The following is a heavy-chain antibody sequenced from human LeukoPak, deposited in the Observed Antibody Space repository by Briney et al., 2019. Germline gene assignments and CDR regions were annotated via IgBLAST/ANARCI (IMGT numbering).Heavy chain of an antibody. Sequence: PSETLSLTCTVSGGSINNYYWSWIRQPPGKGLEWIGYIYYSGSTNYNPSLKSRVTISLDTSKNQFSLKLSSVTAADTAVYYCARDRCSSTSCRTYRERGYNWFDPWGQGTLVTVSS. CDR1: GGSINNYY. D-gene: IGHD2-2*01. CDR3: ARDRCSSTSCRTYRERGYNWFDP. CDR2: IYYSGST. J-gene: IGHJ5*02. V-gene: IGHV4-59*01.